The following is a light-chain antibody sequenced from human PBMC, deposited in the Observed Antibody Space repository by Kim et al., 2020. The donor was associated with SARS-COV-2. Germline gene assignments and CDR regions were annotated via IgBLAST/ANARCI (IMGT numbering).Light chain of an antibody. CDR2: YDS. V-gene: IGLV3-21*04. Sequence: PGKTGRITCGGNNIASKSVHWYQQKPGQAPVLVIYYDSDRPSGIPERISGSNSGNTATLTISRVEAGDEADYYCQVWDSSSDHPGVFGGGTQLTVL. CDR3: QVWDSSSDHPGV. J-gene: IGLJ3*02. CDR1: NIASKS.